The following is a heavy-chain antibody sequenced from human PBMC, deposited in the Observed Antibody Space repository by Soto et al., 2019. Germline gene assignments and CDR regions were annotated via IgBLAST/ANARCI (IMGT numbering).Heavy chain of an antibody. J-gene: IGHJ4*02. CDR2: ISGSGDYT. V-gene: IGHV3-23*01. Sequence: EVQLLESGGGLVQPGGSLRLSCAASGFTFSIYAMSWVRQAPGKGLEWVSAISGSGDYTYYADSVKGRFAISRDNSKNTLYLQMNSLRAEDTAVYYCAKVLMAVAGTYDYWGQGTLVTVSS. CDR1: GFTFSIYA. CDR3: AKVLMAVAGTYDY. D-gene: IGHD6-19*01.